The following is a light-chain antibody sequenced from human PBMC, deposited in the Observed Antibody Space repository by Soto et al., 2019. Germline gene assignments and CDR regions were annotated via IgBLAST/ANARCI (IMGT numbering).Light chain of an antibody. V-gene: IGKV3-20*01. CDR1: QSVTSSF. Sequence: EIVLTQSPGTLSLSPGEGATLSCRASQSVTSSFLAWYQQKPGQAPRLLIYGASSRATGIPVRFSGSGSGTDFTLTISRLEPEDFAVYYCQQYGRSPPWTFGQGTKVEIK. J-gene: IGKJ1*01. CDR3: QQYGRSPPWT. CDR2: GAS.